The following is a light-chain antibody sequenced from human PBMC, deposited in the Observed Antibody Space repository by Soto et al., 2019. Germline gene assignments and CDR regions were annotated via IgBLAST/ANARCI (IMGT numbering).Light chain of an antibody. V-gene: IGKV1-39*01. Sequence: DIQMTQSPSSLSASVGDRVTITCRASQSITTYLNWYQQTSGEAPKLLIYAAARLQTGVPPRFSGSGSGTDFTLTISSLQPEEFATYYCQQAYGAPPTFGQGTKVEIK. J-gene: IGKJ1*01. CDR1: QSITTY. CDR2: AAA. CDR3: QQAYGAPPT.